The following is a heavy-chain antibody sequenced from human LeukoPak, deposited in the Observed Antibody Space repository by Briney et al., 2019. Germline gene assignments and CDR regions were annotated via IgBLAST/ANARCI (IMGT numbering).Heavy chain of an antibody. CDR1: GGSISSSSYY. J-gene: IGHJ5*02. CDR2: IYYSGST. CDR3: ARTSRYYDSSGYYNP. Sequence: SETLSLTCTVSGGSISSSSYYWGWIRQPPGKGLEWIGSIYYSGSTYYNPSLKSRVTISVDTSKNQFSLKLSSVTAADTAVYYCARTSRYYDSSGYYNPWGQGTLVTVSS. V-gene: IGHV4-39*01. D-gene: IGHD3-22*01.